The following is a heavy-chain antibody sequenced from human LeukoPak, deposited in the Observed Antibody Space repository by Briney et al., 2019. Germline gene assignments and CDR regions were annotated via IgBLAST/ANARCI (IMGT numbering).Heavy chain of an antibody. CDR3: ARVGYGSGSYFESEYFDY. V-gene: IGHV3-21*01. D-gene: IGHD3-10*01. CDR1: GFTFSSYS. Sequence: PGGSLRLSCAASGFTFSSYSMNWVRQAPGKGLEWVSSISSSSSYIYYADSVKGRLTISRDNAKNSLYLQMNSLRAEDTAVYYCARVGYGSGSYFESEYFDYWGQGTLVTVSS. CDR2: ISSSSSYI. J-gene: IGHJ4*02.